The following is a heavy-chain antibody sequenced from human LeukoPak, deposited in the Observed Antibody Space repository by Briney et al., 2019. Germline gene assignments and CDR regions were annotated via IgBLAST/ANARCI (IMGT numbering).Heavy chain of an antibody. J-gene: IGHJ6*03. CDR2: INSDGSST. D-gene: IGHD2-15*01. CDR3: AREQFDCSGGSCYPPYYYYYMDV. Sequence: GGSLRLSCAASGFTFSSYWMHWVRQAPGKGLVWVSRINSDGSSTSYADSVKGRFTISRDNAKNSLYLQMNSLRAEDTAVYYCAREQFDCSGGSCYPPYYYYYMDVWGKGTTVTVSS. CDR1: GFTFSSYW. V-gene: IGHV3-74*01.